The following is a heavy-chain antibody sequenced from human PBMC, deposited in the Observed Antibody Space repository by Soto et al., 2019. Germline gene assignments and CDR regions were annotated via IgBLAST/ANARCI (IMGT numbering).Heavy chain of an antibody. Sequence: LKISCKGSGYSFTSYWISWVRQMPGKGLEWMGRIDPSDSYTNYSPSFQGHVTISADKSISTAYLQWSSLKASDTAMYYCARRDSSGWYTGYWGQGTLVTVSS. J-gene: IGHJ4*02. CDR1: GYSFTSYW. V-gene: IGHV5-10-1*01. D-gene: IGHD6-19*01. CDR2: IDPSDSYT. CDR3: ARRDSSGWYTGY.